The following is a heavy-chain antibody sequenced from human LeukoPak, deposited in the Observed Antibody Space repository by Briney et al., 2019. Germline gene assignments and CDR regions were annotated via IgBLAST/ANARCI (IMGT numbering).Heavy chain of an antibody. CDR3: ATSGITGTYGFDY. CDR2: INPSSGST. CDR1: GNTFTSYY. D-gene: IGHD1-7*01. Sequence: GASVKVSCKASGNTFTSYYIHWVRQAPGQGLEWMGIINPSSGSTNYAQKFQGRVTMTRDTSTSTVYMELSSLRSEDTAVYYCATSGITGTYGFDYWGQGTLVTVSS. V-gene: IGHV1-46*01. J-gene: IGHJ4*02.